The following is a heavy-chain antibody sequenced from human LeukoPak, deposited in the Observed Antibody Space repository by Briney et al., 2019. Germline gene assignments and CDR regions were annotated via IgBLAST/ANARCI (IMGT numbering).Heavy chain of an antibody. V-gene: IGHV3-74*01. J-gene: IGHJ3*01. CDR2: INTDGSST. CDR3: ARVIGWDEPFDL. Sequence: GGSLRLSCSASGFTLSNYWIHWVRQAPGKGLVWVSRINTDGSSTNYADFVRGRFTVSRDSAKNTLYLQMNSLRVEDTAVYYCARVIGWDEPFDLWGHGTLVTVSS. CDR1: GFTLSNYW. D-gene: IGHD1-26*01.